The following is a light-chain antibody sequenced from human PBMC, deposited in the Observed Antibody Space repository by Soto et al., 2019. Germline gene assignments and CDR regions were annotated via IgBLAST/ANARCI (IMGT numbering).Light chain of an antibody. CDR1: SSDVGGYNY. V-gene: IGLV2-8*01. Sequence: QSALTQPASVSGSPGQSITISCTGTSSDVGGYNYVSWYQQHPGKAPKLMIYEVSNRPSGVPDRISGSKSGNTASLTVSGLQAEDEAYYYCSSYSGTNNLVFGGGTKLTVL. J-gene: IGLJ2*01. CDR3: SSYSGTNNLV. CDR2: EVS.